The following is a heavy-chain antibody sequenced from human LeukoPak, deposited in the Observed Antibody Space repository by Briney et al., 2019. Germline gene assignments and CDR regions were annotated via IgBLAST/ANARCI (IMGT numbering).Heavy chain of an antibody. CDR3: ARVKYTSGWHFDY. CDR1: GGSISSGGYS. J-gene: IGHJ4*02. CDR2: IYQSGST. V-gene: IGHV4-30-2*01. D-gene: IGHD6-19*01. Sequence: PSETLSLTCAVSGGSISSGGYSWSWIRQPPGKGLEWIGYIYQSGSTYHNPSLKSRVTISVDRSKNQFSLKLSSVTAADTAVYYCARVKYTSGWHFDYWGQGTLVTVSS.